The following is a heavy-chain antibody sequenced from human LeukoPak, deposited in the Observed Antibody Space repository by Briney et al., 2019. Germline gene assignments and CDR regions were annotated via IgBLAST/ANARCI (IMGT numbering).Heavy chain of an antibody. CDR2: INWNGGIT. V-gene: IGHV3-20*04. CDR3: ARALGVSADDAFDI. CDR1: GLIIDDHG. D-gene: IGHD3-16*01. Sequence: GRSLRLSGAAFGLIIDDHGMSCVSHAPRNGLEWVCSINWNGGITGYADSVKGRFTISRDNARNSLYLQMNSLRAGDTALYYCARALGVSADDAFDIWGQGTMVTVSS. J-gene: IGHJ3*02.